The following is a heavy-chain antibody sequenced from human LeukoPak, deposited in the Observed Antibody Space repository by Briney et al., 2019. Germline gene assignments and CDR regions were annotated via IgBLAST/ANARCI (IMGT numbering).Heavy chain of an antibody. CDR3: ARDRPTGWFDP. CDR1: GGSISSYY. CDR2: IYYSGST. V-gene: IGHV4-59*12. Sequence: PSETLSLTCTVSGGSISSYYWSWTRQPPGKGLEWIGYIYYSGSTNYNPSLKSRVTISVDTSKNQFSLKLSSVTAADTAVYYCARDRPTGWFDPWGQGTLVTVSS. J-gene: IGHJ5*02.